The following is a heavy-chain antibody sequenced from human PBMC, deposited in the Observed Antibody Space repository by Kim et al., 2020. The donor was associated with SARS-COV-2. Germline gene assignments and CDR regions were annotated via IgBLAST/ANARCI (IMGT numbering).Heavy chain of an antibody. CDR3: LVLAYSSGWDS. J-gene: IGHJ4*02. V-gene: IGHV3-15*01. Sequence: GGSLRLSCSVSGLSFSDAWMNWVRQAPGKGLEWVGRIKRKSDGGTIDYAAPVKGRFTISRDDSKNTVYLQMNSLKTEDTAIYYCLVLAYSSGWDSWGQGTLVTVSS. CDR1: GLSFSDAW. CDR2: IKRKSDGGTI. D-gene: IGHD2-15*01.